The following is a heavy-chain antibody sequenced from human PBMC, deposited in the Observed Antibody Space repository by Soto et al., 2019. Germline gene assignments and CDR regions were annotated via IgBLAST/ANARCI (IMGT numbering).Heavy chain of an antibody. Sequence: QVQLAESGGGVVQPGRSLRLSCAASGFTFSSYAMHWVRQAPGKGLEWVAVISYDGSNKYYADSVKGRFTISRDNSKNLLYLQMSRRRDEETAYYYARRGRPCWSVGEYHYYYYGMDVWGQGTTVTVSS. CDR2: ISYDGSNK. V-gene: IGHV3-30-3*01. CDR3: RRGRPCWSVGEYHYYYYGMDV. D-gene: IGHD3-10*01. CDR1: GFTFSSYA. J-gene: IGHJ6*02.